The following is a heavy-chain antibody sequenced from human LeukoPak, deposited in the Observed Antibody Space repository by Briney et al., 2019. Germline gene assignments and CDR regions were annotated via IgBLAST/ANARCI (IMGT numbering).Heavy chain of an antibody. Sequence: GGSLRLSCVASGFSFRNYAIHWVRQASGKGLEYVSVINTDGRITYYADSVKGRFTISRDNSKNTVYLQMGSLRGEDMAVYCCTRDGGSFCDFDYWGQGALVTVSS. CDR2: INTDGRIT. V-gene: IGHV3-64*02. D-gene: IGHD1-26*01. CDR3: TRDGGSFCDFDY. J-gene: IGHJ4*02. CDR1: GFSFRNYA.